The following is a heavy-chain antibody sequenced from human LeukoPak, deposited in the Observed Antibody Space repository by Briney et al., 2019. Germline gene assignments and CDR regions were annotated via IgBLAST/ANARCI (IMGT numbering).Heavy chain of an antibody. CDR1: GGSISSGDYY. Sequence: SETLSLTCTVSGGSISSGDYYWSWIRQPPGKGLEWLGYIYYSDSTSYNPSHKSRVTISVDTSKNQFSLKLSSVTAADTAVYYCARSRTNNWFDPWGQGTLVTVS. J-gene: IGHJ5*02. CDR2: IYYSDST. V-gene: IGHV4-30-4*01. D-gene: IGHD3/OR15-3a*01. CDR3: ARSRTNNWFDP.